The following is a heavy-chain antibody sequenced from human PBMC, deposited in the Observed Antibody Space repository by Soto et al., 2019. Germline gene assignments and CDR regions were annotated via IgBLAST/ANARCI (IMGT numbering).Heavy chain of an antibody. CDR1: GYTFTSQA. CDR3: ARGDYYVSGSYYNLFDY. CDR2: INAGNGNT. V-gene: IGHV1-3*01. J-gene: IGHJ4*02. D-gene: IGHD3-10*01. Sequence: GASVKVSGKASGYTFTSQAMHWVRQAPGQRPEWMGRINAGNGNTKYSQKFQGRVTITRDTSASTAYMELSSLRFEDTAVYYCARGDYYVSGSYYNLFDYWGQGTLVTVSS.